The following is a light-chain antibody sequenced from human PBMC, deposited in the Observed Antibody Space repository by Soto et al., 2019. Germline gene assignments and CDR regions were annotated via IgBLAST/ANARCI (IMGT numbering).Light chain of an antibody. J-gene: IGLJ2*01. CDR2: GNS. CDR1: SSNIGAGYD. Sequence: QSVLTQPPSVSGAPGQRVTISCTGSSSNIGAGYDVHWYQQLPGTAPKLLIYGNSNRPSGVPDRFSGSKSGTSASLAIAGLQAEHEADYCCQSYDSSLSGSVVFGGGTKVTVL. V-gene: IGLV1-40*01. CDR3: QSYDSSLSGSVV.